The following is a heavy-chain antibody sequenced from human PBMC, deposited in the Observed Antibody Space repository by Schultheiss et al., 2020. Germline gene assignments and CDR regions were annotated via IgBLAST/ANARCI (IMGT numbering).Heavy chain of an antibody. CDR2: ISSSSSYI. J-gene: IGHJ5*02. Sequence: GGSLRLSCAASGFTFSDYYMSWIRQAPGKGLEWVSYISSSSSYIYYADSVKGRFTISRDNAKNSLYLQMNSLRAEDTAVYYCARANCSGGSCKGWDWFDPWGQGTLVTGYS. V-gene: IGHV3-11*06. D-gene: IGHD2-15*01. CDR3: ARANCSGGSCKGWDWFDP. CDR1: GFTFSDYY.